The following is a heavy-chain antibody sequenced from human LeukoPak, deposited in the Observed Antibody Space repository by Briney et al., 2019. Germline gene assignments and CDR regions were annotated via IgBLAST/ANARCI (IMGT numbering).Heavy chain of an antibody. CDR2: ISGSGVST. J-gene: IGHJ4*02. Sequence: GGSLRLSCAASGFTFSSYAMSWVRQAPGKGLEWISAISGSGVSTYYADSVKGRFTISRDNSKNTLYLQMNSLRAEDTAVYYCAILPGYSSGWYEVNYWGQGTLVTVSS. D-gene: IGHD6-13*01. V-gene: IGHV3-23*01. CDR3: AILPGYSSGWYEVNY. CDR1: GFTFSSYA.